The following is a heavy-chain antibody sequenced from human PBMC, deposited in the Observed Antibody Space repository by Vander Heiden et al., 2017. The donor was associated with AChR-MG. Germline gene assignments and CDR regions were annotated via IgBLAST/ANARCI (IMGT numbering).Heavy chain of an antibody. Sequence: QVQLVQSGAEVKKPGASVKVSCKASDYTFSRHGITWVRQAPGQGIECMGWISTYNGNTNYAQKFQGRVTMTTDTSTSTAYMELRSLRSDDTAVYYCARNLGYCTSSSCYYYGVDVWGQGTTVTVSS. J-gene: IGHJ6*02. CDR3: ARNLGYCTSSSCYYYGVDV. V-gene: IGHV1-18*01. CDR2: ISTYNGNT. CDR1: DYTFSRHG. D-gene: IGHD2-2*01.